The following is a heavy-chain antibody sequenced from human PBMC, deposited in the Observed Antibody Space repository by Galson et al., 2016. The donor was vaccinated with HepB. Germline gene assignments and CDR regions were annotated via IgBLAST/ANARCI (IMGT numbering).Heavy chain of an antibody. V-gene: IGHV3-74*01. CDR3: TRVHREGIAAAGLQI. Sequence: SLRLSCAASGFPFSNYWMHWVHQAPGKGPVWVSRINSDGSSTTYADSVKGRFTISRDNAKNTLYLQMNSLRAEDTALYYCTRVHREGIAAAGLQIWGQGTLVIVSS. CDR1: GFPFSNYW. CDR2: INSDGSST. J-gene: IGHJ4*02. D-gene: IGHD6-13*01.